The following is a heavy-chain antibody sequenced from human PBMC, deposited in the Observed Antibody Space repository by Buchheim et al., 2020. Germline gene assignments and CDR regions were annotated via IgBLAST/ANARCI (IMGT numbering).Heavy chain of an antibody. CDR3: ARDADYYYGMDV. CDR2: FYVSGSS. J-gene: IGHJ6*02. Sequence: QAQLQESGPGLVKPSQTLSLTCTVSGGSISSGSYYWSWIRQPAGKGLEWIGRFYVSGSSNYNPSLKSRVTISLDTSKNHFSLRLSSVTAADTAVYYCARDADYYYGMDVWGQGTT. CDR1: GGSISSGSYY. V-gene: IGHV4-61*02.